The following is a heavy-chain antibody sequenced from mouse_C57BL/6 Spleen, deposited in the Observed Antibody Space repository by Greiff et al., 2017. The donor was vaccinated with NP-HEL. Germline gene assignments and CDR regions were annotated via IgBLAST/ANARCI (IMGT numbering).Heavy chain of an antibody. CDR2: IDPSDSYT. Sequence: QVQLQQSGAELVKPGASVKLSCKASGYTFTSYWMQWVKQRPGQGLEWIGEIDPSDSYTNYNQKFKGKAALTVDTSSSTAYMQLSSLTSEDSAVYYCARPGSSLDYWGQGTTLTVSS. V-gene: IGHV1-50*01. D-gene: IGHD1-1*01. CDR1: GYTFTSYW. J-gene: IGHJ2*01. CDR3: ARPGSSLDY.